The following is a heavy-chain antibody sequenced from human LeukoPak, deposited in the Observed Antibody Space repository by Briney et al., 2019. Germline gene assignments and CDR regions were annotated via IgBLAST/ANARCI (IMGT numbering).Heavy chain of an antibody. V-gene: IGHV1-8*01. CDR1: GYTFTSYD. D-gene: IGHD6-19*01. CDR3: AGAVAGTTNFDY. J-gene: IGHJ4*02. CDR2: MNPHSGNT. Sequence: ASVKVSCKASGYTFTSYDINWVRQATGQGLEWLGWMNPHSGNTGHAQKFQGRVTMTRITSKSTAYMELSSLRSEDTAVYYCAGAVAGTTNFDYWGQGTLVTVSS.